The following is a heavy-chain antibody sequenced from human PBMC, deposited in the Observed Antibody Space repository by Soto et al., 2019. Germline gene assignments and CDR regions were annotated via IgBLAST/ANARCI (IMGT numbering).Heavy chain of an antibody. J-gene: IGHJ4*02. Sequence: PSETLSLTCTVSGGSIRSVDSYWSWIRQPPGKGLEWIGYIYYSGSIYYNPSLKSRVTISLDTSKNQFSLNLSSVTAADTAVYYCARPHYPDRSGTDSWGQGTLVTVSS. CDR1: GGSIRSVDSY. CDR3: ARPHYPDRSGTDS. V-gene: IGHV4-30-4*01. CDR2: IYYSGSI. D-gene: IGHD3-22*01.